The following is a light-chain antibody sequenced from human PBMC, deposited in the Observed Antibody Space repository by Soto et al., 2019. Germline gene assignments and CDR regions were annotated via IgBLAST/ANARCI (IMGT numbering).Light chain of an antibody. CDR3: QQRSKWPIT. V-gene: IGKV3-11*01. CDR2: DAS. Sequence: EIVLTQSPATLSLFPGERATLSCRASQSVRTYLAWYQQKPGQAPRLLISDASNRATGIPARFSASGSGTDFTLTISSLEPEDFAVYYCQQRSKWPITFGQGTRLEIK. J-gene: IGKJ5*01. CDR1: QSVRTY.